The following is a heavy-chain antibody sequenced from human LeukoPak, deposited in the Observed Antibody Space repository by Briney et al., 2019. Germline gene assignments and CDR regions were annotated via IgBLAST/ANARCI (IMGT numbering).Heavy chain of an antibody. J-gene: IGHJ5*02. D-gene: IGHD1-7*01. CDR2: IYYSGST. CDR1: GGSISSGGYY. CDR3: ARWNYDPSQWFDP. Sequence: PSQTLSLTCTVSGGSISSGGYYWSWIRQHPGKGLEWIGYIYYSGSTYYNPSLKSRVTISVDTSKNQFSLKLSSVTAADTAVYYCARWNYDPSQWFDPWGQGTLVTVSS. V-gene: IGHV4-31*03.